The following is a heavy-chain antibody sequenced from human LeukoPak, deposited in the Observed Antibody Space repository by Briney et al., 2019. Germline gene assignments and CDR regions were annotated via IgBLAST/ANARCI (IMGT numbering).Heavy chain of an antibody. CDR3: VRVKGTYFDF. CDR1: GFPFSRYS. V-gene: IGHV3-48*01. D-gene: IGHD1-1*01. CDR2: ISASGSNI. J-gene: IGHJ4*02. Sequence: GGSLRLSCAVSGFPFSRYSMNWVRQAPGKGLEWVSYISASGSNIYYLDAVKGRFTVSRDNAMNSLFLQMDRPRAEDTAIYYCVRVKGTYFDFWGQGTPVTVSS.